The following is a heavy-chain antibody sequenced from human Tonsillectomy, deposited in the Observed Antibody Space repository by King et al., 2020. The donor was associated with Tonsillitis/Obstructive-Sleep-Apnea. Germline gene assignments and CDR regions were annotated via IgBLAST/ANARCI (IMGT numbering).Heavy chain of an antibody. CDR3: ARDLWFDP. V-gene: IGHV1-18*01. J-gene: IGHJ5*02. Sequence: VQLGEAGADVKKPGASVKVSCKASGYTFTSYGISWVRQAPGQGLEWMGWISAYNGNTHYAQKLQGRVTMTTDTSTTTAYMELRSLKSDDTAVYYCARDLWFDPWGQGTLVTVSS. CDR2: ISAYNGNT. CDR1: GYTFTSYG.